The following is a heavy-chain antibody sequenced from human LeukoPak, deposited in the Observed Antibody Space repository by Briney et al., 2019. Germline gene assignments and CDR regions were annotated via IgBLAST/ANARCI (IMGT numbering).Heavy chain of an antibody. V-gene: IGHV4-30-2*01. CDR2: IYHSGST. D-gene: IGHD4-17*01. J-gene: IGHJ4*02. CDR3: ARAGEDGDYEDY. Sequence: SQTLSLTCTVSGGSISSGGYYWSWIRQPPGKGLEWIGYIYHSGSTYYNPSLKSRVTISVDRSKNQFSLKLSSVTAADTAVYYCARAGEDGDYEDYWGQGTLVTVSS. CDR1: GGSISSGGYY.